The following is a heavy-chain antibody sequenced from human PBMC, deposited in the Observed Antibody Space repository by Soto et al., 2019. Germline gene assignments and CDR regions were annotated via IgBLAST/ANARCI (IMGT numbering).Heavy chain of an antibody. V-gene: IGHV1-3*01. CDR1: GYTFTSYA. CDR2: INAGNGNT. CDR3: ARGGPGIAVAGPIDY. J-gene: IGHJ4*02. Sequence: ASGKVSCKASGYTFTSYAMHWVRQAPGQRLEWMGWINAGNGNTKYSQKFQGRVTITRDTSASTAYMELSSLRSEDTAVYYCARGGPGIAVAGPIDYWGQGALVTVSS. D-gene: IGHD6-19*01.